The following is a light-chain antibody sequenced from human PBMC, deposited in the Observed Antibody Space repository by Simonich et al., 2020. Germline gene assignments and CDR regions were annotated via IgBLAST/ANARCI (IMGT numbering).Light chain of an antibody. V-gene: IGLV2-14*01. J-gene: IGLJ3*02. CDR3: SSYTSSSTWV. CDR1: SSDFGGYNY. CDR2: YVS. Sequence: QSALTQPASVSGSPGQSITISCTGTSSDFGGYNYVSWYQQPPGKAPKLMIYYVSKRPAGVSNRFSGSKSGNTASLTISGLPAEDEADYYCSSYTSSSTWVFGGGTKLTVL.